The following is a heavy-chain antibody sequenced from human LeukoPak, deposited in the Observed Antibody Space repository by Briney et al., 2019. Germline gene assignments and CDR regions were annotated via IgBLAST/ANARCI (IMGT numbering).Heavy chain of an antibody. V-gene: IGHV3-33*01. CDR1: GFTFSTYG. CDR3: ARDQGCTNTNCYSLFFHY. J-gene: IGHJ4*02. D-gene: IGHD2-2*01. CDR2: TWYDGSNK. Sequence: QPGRSLRLSCAASGFTFSTYGMHWVRQAPGKGLEWVALTWYDGSNKYYADSVMGRFTISRDNSKNMLFLQMNSLRAEDTAVYYCARDQGCTNTNCYSLFFHYWGQGTLVTVSP.